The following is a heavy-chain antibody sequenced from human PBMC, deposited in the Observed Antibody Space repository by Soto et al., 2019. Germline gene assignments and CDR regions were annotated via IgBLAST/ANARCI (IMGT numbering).Heavy chain of an antibody. V-gene: IGHV1-69*06. CDR1: GGTFSSYA. J-gene: IGHJ3*02. CDR2: IIPIFGTA. D-gene: IGHD3-16*02. CDR3: ARIRTVGYDYIWGSYRSDAFDI. Sequence: ASVKVSCKASGGTFSSYAISWVRQAPGQGLEWMGGIIPIFGTANYAQKFQGRVTITGNTSISTAYMELSSLRSEDTAVYYCARIRTVGYDYIWGSYRSDAFDIWGQGTMVTVS.